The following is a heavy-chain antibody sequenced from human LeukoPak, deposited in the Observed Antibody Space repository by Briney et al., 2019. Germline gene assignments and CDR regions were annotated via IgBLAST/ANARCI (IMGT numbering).Heavy chain of an antibody. CDR2: IYYSGNT. Sequence: SETLSLTCTVSGVSISSGDYYWSWIRQPPGEGLEWIGYIYYSGNTYYNPSLKSRVTISVDTSKNQFSLKLSSVTAADTAVYYCARLVGTFSTFDYWGQGTLVTVPS. D-gene: IGHD1-26*01. V-gene: IGHV4-30-4*01. J-gene: IGHJ4*02. CDR3: ARLVGTFSTFDY. CDR1: GVSISSGDYY.